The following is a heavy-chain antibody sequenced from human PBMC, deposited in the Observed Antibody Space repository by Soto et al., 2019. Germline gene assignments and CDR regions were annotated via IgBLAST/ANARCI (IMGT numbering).Heavy chain of an antibody. D-gene: IGHD3-10*01. CDR2: IYYSGST. CDR1: GGSISSGDYY. V-gene: IGHV4-30-4*01. Sequence: SETLSLTCTVSGGSISSGDYYWSWIRQPPGKGLEWIGYIYYSGSTYYNPSLKSRVTISVDTSKNQFSLKLSSVTAADTAVYYCARGHITMVRGVPSYNCFDPWGQGTLVTVSS. J-gene: IGHJ5*02. CDR3: ARGHITMVRGVPSYNCFDP.